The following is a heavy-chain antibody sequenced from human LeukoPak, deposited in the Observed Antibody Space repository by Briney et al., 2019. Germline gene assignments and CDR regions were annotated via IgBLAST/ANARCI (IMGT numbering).Heavy chain of an antibody. CDR1: GYSISSGYY. CDR3: ARGDFWSGYYPPSWFDP. CDR2: IYHSGST. Sequence: SETLSLTCAVSGYSISSGYYWGWIRQPPGKGLEWIGSIYHSGSTYYNPSLKSRVTISVDTSKNQFSLKLSSVTAADTAVYYCARGDFWSGYYPPSWFDPWGQGTRVAVSS. D-gene: IGHD3-3*01. V-gene: IGHV4-38-2*01. J-gene: IGHJ5*02.